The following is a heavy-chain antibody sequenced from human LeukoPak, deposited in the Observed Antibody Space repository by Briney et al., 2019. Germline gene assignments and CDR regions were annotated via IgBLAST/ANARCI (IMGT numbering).Heavy chain of an antibody. J-gene: IGHJ4*02. CDR2: ITSKPNSYET. CDR3: AGGRGWYSPDY. D-gene: IGHD6-19*01. CDR1: GFTFSTYF. Sequence: GGSLRLSCAASGFTFSTYFMSWVRQASGKGLEWVGRITSKPNSYETVYAASMNGRFTISRDDSKNTAYLQMNSLKTEDTAVYYCAGGRGWYSPDYWGQGTLVTVSS. V-gene: IGHV3-73*01.